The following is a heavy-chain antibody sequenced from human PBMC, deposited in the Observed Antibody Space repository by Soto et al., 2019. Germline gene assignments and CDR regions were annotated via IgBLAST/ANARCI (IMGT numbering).Heavy chain of an antibody. CDR1: GYTFTGYC. V-gene: IGHV1-2*04. J-gene: IGHJ4*02. Sequence: QVPLVQSGAEVKKPGASVKVSCKASGYTFTGYCMHWVRQAPGQGLEWMGWINPNSGGTNYAQKFQGWVTMTRDTSISTAYMELSRLRSDDTAVYYCARYCSGGSCYSDRGFDYWGQGTLVTVSS. D-gene: IGHD2-15*01. CDR2: INPNSGGT. CDR3: ARYCSGGSCYSDRGFDY.